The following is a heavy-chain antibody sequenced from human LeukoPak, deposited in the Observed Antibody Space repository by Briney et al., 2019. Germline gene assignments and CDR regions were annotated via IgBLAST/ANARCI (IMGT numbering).Heavy chain of an antibody. CDR3: ARGGDYYDILTGYYDY. D-gene: IGHD3-9*01. J-gene: IGHJ4*02. Sequence: PSETLSLTCTVSGGSISSYDWSWIRQPPGKGLEWIGYIYYSGSTNYNPSLKSRVTISVDTSKNQFSLKLSSVTAADTAVYYCARGGDYYDILTGYYDYWGQGTLVTVSS. CDR2: IYYSGST. CDR1: GGSISSYD. V-gene: IGHV4-59*01.